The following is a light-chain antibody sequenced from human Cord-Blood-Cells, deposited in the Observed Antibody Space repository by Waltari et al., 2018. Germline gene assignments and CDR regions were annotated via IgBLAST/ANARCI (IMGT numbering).Light chain of an antibody. V-gene: IGKV1-39*01. Sequence: DIKMTQSTSSLSASVGDRVTITCRASQSISSYLNWYQQKPGKAPKLLIYAASSLQSGVPSRFSGIGSGTDFTLTISSLQPEDFATYYCQQSYSTPFTFGPGTKVDIK. CDR2: AAS. CDR1: QSISSY. CDR3: QQSYSTPFT. J-gene: IGKJ3*01.